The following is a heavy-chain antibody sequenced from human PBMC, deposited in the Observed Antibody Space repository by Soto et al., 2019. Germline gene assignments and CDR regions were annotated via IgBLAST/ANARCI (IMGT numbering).Heavy chain of an antibody. D-gene: IGHD1-26*01. V-gene: IGHV4-34*01. CDR1: GGTSSDHI. CDR3: ARGLISGSPYSGGWYYLHS. Sequence: SETQSVPCAVYGGTSSDHICTWIRPTPRKGLQWIGQINRSGSANYHPSLKSRVTISVHTSSSQFSLELSSVTAADTAVYYCARGLISGSPYSGGWYYLHSWGKATQV. CDR2: INRSGSA. J-gene: IGHJ4*02.